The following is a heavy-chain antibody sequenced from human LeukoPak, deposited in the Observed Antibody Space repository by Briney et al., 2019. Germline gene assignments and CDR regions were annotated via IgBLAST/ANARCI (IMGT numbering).Heavy chain of an antibody. Sequence: GGSLRLSCAASGFTFSSYAMSWVRQAPGKGLEWVSAISGSGGSTYYADSVKGRFTISRDNSKNTLYLQMNSLRAEDTAVYYCARSPMVRGVTYYYFDYWGQGTLVTVSS. J-gene: IGHJ4*02. CDR3: ARSPMVRGVTYYYFDY. CDR1: GFTFSSYA. CDR2: ISGSGGST. D-gene: IGHD3-10*01. V-gene: IGHV3-23*01.